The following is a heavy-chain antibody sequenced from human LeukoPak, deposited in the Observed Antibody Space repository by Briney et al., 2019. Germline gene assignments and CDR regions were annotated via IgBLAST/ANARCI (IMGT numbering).Heavy chain of an antibody. CDR3: ARDRYSGYYYGSGSYSYDAFDI. D-gene: IGHD3-10*01. CDR2: ISSSSSYI. V-gene: IGHV3-21*01. CDR1: GFTFSSYS. J-gene: IGHJ3*02. Sequence: GGSLRLSCAASGFTFSSYSMNWVRQAPGKGLEWVSSISSSSSYIYYADSVKGRFTISRDNSKNTLYLQMNSLRAEDTAVYYCARDRYSGYYYGSGSYSYDAFDIRGQGTMVTVSS.